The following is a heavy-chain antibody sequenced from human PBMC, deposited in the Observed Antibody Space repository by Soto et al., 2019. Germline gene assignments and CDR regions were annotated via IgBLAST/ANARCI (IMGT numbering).Heavy chain of an antibody. V-gene: IGHV3-30*18. J-gene: IGHJ4*02. Sequence: GGSLRLSCAASGFTFSSYGMHWVRQALGKGLEWVAVISYDGSNKYYADSVKGRFTISRDNSKNTLYLQMNSLRAEDTAVYYCAKTHRLGYCSGGSCYSDYFDYWGQGTLVTVSS. D-gene: IGHD2-15*01. CDR2: ISYDGSNK. CDR1: GFTFSSYG. CDR3: AKTHRLGYCSGGSCYSDYFDY.